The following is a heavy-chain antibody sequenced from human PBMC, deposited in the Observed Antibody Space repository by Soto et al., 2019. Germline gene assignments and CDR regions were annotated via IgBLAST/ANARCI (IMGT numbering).Heavy chain of an antibody. Sequence: SETLSLTCTVSGGSISISSYYWGWIRQPPGKGLEWIGSIYYSGRTYYNPSLKSRVTISVDTSKNQFSLKLSSVTAADTAVYYCARQGSFTMVRGVISHFDYWGQGTLVTVSS. J-gene: IGHJ4*02. CDR3: ARQGSFTMVRGVISHFDY. D-gene: IGHD3-10*01. V-gene: IGHV4-39*01. CDR2: IYYSGRT. CDR1: GGSISISSYY.